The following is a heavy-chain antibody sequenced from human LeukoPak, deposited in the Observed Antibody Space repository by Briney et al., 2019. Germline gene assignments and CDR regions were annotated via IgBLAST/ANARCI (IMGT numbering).Heavy chain of an antibody. CDR2: INPNSGGT. J-gene: IGHJ4*02. CDR3: AKALGGSYLFDY. Sequence: ASVTVSFKASGYTFTGYYMHWVRQAPGQGLEWMGWINPNSGGTNYAQKFQGRVTMTRDTSISTAYMELSRLRSDDTAVYYCAKALGGSYLFDYWGQGPLVTVSS. CDR1: GYTFTGYY. D-gene: IGHD1-26*01. V-gene: IGHV1-2*02.